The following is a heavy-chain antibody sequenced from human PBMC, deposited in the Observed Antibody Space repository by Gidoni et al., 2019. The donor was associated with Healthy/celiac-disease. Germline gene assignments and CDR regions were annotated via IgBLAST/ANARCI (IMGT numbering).Heavy chain of an antibody. CDR3: AKDGLTIFGVVIIRGDLMDV. V-gene: IGHV3-23*04. D-gene: IGHD3-3*01. J-gene: IGHJ6*02. CDR2: SSGSGGST. Sequence: EVQLVESGGGLVQPGGSLRLSCAASGFPFSSYAMSWVRQAPGKGLEWVSASSGSGGSTYYADSVKGRFTISRDNSKNTLYLQMNSLRAEDTAVYYCAKDGLTIFGVVIIRGDLMDVWGQGTTVTVSS. CDR1: GFPFSSYA.